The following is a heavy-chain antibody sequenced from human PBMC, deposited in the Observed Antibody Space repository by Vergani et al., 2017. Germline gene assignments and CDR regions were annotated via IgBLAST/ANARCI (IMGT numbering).Heavy chain of an antibody. V-gene: IGHV3-15*07. CDR1: GFSFRNAW. CDR2: IKSTFDRGTT. CDR3: ARGQKWALQGDWFDP. J-gene: IGHJ5*02. Sequence: EVQLVESGGGIVKPGGSLRLSCVASGFSFRNAWMNWVRRTPGKGLEWVGRIKSTFDRGTTDYAAAVKGRFTISRDTSMNTLYLQMNSLRPEDTAVYYCARGQKWALQGDWFDPWGQGTLVTVSS. D-gene: IGHD1-26*01.